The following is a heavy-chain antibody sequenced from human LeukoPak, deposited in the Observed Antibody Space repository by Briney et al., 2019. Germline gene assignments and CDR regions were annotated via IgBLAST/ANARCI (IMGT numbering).Heavy chain of an antibody. Sequence: KPSETLSLTCAVYGGSFSGYYWSWIRQPPGKGLEWIGEINHSGSTNYNPSLKSRVTISVDTSKNQFSLKLSSVTAADTAVYYCARHNDYSRAFDIWGQGTMVTVSS. CDR3: ARHNDYSRAFDI. D-gene: IGHD4-11*01. J-gene: IGHJ3*02. CDR2: INHSGST. V-gene: IGHV4-34*01. CDR1: GGSFSGYY.